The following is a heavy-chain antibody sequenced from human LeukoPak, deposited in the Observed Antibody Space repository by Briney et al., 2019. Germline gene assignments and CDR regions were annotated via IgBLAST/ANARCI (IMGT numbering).Heavy chain of an antibody. CDR2: VDPEDDKT. J-gene: IGHJ4*02. D-gene: IGHD2/OR15-2a*01. CDR3: ATGRVIVVNY. Sequence: GASVKVSCKASGYTFSDYFMHWVQQAPGKGLVWTGRVDPEDDKTKYAEKFQGRVTITADTSTDTVYMELSGLTSADTAVYYCATGRVIVVNYWGQGTLVTVSS. V-gene: IGHV1-69-2*01. CDR1: GYTFSDYF.